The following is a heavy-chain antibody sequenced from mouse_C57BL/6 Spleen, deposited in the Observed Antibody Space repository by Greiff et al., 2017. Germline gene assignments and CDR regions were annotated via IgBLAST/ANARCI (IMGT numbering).Heavy chain of an antibody. CDR3: ARPRNWGDYYAMDY. V-gene: IGHV5-17*01. J-gene: IGHJ4*01. CDR2: ISSGSSTI. Sequence: EVQLKESGGGLVKPGGSLKLSCAASGFTFSDYGMHWVRQAPEKGLEWVAYISSGSSTIYYADTVKGRFTISRDNAKNTLFLQLTSLRSEDTAMCYCARPRNWGDYYAMDYWGQGTSVTVSS. CDR1: GFTFSDYG. D-gene: IGHD4-1*01.